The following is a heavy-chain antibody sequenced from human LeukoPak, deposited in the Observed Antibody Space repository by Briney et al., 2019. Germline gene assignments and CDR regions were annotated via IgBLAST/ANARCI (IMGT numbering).Heavy chain of an antibody. V-gene: IGHV3-23*01. CDR1: GFSFSSYA. D-gene: IGHD6-13*01. CDR3: AKDTPAGYSSSPEYFQH. CDR2: ISGSGGST. J-gene: IGHJ1*01. Sequence: QPGGSLRLSCAASGFSFSSYAMSWVRQAPGKGLEWVSAISGSGGSTYYADSVKGRFTISRDNSKNTLYLQMNSLRAEDTAVYYCAKDTPAGYSSSPEYFQHWGQGTLVTVSS.